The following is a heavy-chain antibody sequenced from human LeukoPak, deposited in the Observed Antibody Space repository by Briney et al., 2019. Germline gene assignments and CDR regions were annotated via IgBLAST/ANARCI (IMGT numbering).Heavy chain of an antibody. CDR1: VFTFSSYA. J-gene: IGHJ4*02. CDR3: AKSARDRNRSSWFGFDY. CDR2: ISGSGGST. Sequence: GGSLRLSCAASVFTFSSYAMSWVRQAPGKGLEGGSAISGSGGSTYYADSVKGRFTISRDNSKNTLYLKMNSLRAADTAVYYCAKSARDRNRSSWFGFDYWGQGTLVTVSS. D-gene: IGHD6-13*01. V-gene: IGHV3-23*01.